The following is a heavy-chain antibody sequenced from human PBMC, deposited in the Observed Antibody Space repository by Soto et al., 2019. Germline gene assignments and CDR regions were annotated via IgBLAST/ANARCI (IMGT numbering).Heavy chain of an antibody. CDR3: ARLTYYYDSIAYYSRAEYFQH. D-gene: IGHD3-22*01. CDR1: GFSLSTSGVG. J-gene: IGHJ1*01. CDR2: IYWDDDK. Sequence: QITLKESGPTLVKPTQTLTLTCTFSGFSLSTSGVGVGWIRQPPGKALEWLALIYWDDDKRHSPSLKSRLTIHKDTSKNHVVLTMTNMVPVDTATYSCARLTYYYDSIAYYSRAEYFQHWGQGTLVTVSS. V-gene: IGHV2-5*02.